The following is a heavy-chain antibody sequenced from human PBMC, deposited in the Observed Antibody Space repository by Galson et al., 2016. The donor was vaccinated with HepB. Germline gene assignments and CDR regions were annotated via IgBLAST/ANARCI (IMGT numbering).Heavy chain of an antibody. CDR1: GYSFTSYG. J-gene: IGHJ3*02. V-gene: IGHV1-18*01. CDR3: AVSTDAFDI. CDR2: IRSYNGNT. Sequence: SVKVSCKASGYSFTSYGINWVRQAPGQGLEWMGWIRSYNGNTNYAQKVQGRVTMTTDTSTSTAYLELRRLRSDDTAVYYCAVSTDAFDIWGQGTMVTVSS.